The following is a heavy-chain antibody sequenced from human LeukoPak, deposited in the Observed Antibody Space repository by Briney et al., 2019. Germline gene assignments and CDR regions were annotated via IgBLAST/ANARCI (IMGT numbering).Heavy chain of an antibody. J-gene: IGHJ5*02. D-gene: IGHD5-24*01. V-gene: IGHV4-30-4*01. CDR2: IYYSGST. CDR1: GGSISSGDYY. CDR3: AVEMATITRNWFDP. Sequence: SETLSLTCTVSGGSISSGDYYWSWIRQPPGKGLEWIGYIYYSGSTYYNPSLKSLFTISVDTSKNQFSLKLSSVTAADTAVYYCAVEMATITRNWFDPWGQGTLVTVSS.